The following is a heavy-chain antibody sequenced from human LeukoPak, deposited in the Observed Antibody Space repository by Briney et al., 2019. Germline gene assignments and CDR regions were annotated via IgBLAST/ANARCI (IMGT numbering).Heavy chain of an antibody. D-gene: IGHD2-15*01. CDR2: INHSGST. J-gene: IGHJ5*02. V-gene: IGHV4-34*01. Sequence: SETLSLTCAVYGGSFSGYYWSWIRQPPGKGLEWIGEINHSGSTNYNPSLKSRVTISVDTSKNQFSLKLSSVTAADTAVYYCASRVSWDNWFDPWGQGTLVTVSS. CDR3: ASRVSWDNWFDP. CDR1: GGSFSGYY.